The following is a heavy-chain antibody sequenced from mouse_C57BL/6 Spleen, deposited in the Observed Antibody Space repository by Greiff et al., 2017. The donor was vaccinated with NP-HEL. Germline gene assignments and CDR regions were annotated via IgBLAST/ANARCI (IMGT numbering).Heavy chain of an antibody. Sequence: VQLQQSGTELVKPGASVKLSCKASGYTFTSYWMHWVKQRPGQGLEWIGNINPSNGGTNYNEKFKSKATLTVDKSSSTAYMQLSSLTSEDSAVYYGARKDYGSSYVFAYWGQGTLVTVSA. CDR3: ARKDYGSSYVFAY. CDR2: INPSNGGT. D-gene: IGHD1-1*01. J-gene: IGHJ3*01. V-gene: IGHV1-53*01. CDR1: GYTFTSYW.